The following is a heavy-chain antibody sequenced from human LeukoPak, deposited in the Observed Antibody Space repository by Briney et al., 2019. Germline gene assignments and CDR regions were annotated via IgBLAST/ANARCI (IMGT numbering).Heavy chain of an antibody. D-gene: IGHD6-13*01. J-gene: IGHJ4*02. CDR2: ISSSGSTI. Sequence: GGSLRLSCAASGFTFSDYYMSWIRQAPGKGLEWVSYISSSGSTIYYADSVKGRFTISRDNAKNSLYLQMNSLRAEDTAVYYCARDVPSGSSSKSYWGQGTLVTVSS. V-gene: IGHV3-11*01. CDR3: ARDVPSGSSSKSY. CDR1: GFTFSDYY.